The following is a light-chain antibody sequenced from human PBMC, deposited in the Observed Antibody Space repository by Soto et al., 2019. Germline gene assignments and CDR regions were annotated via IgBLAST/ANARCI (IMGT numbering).Light chain of an antibody. CDR1: NSDVGGYNY. Sequence: QSALTQPASVSGSPGQSITISCTGTNSDVGGYNYVSWYQQHPGKAPKLMIYDVSNRPSGVPNRFSGSKSANTASLTISGLQAEDEADYYCTSYRSSNTLAYVFGTGTKLTVL. V-gene: IGLV2-14*03. CDR2: DVS. J-gene: IGLJ1*01. CDR3: TSYRSSNTLAYV.